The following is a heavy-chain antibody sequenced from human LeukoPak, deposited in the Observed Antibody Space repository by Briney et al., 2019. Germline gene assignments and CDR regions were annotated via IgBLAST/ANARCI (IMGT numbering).Heavy chain of an antibody. J-gene: IGHJ4*02. CDR1: GGSFSGYY. V-gene: IGHV4-34*01. D-gene: IGHD6-13*01. Sequence: SETLSLTCAVYGGSFSGYYWSWIRQPPGKGLEWIGEINHSGSTNYNPSLKSRVTISVDTSKNQFSLKLSSVTAADTAVYYCARAAGAAAGRFDYWGQGTLVTVSS. CDR3: ARAAGAAAGRFDY. CDR2: INHSGST.